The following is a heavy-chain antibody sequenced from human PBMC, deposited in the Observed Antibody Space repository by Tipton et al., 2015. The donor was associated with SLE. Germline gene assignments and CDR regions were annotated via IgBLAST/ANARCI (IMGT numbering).Heavy chain of an antibody. CDR1: GGSISSYY. J-gene: IGHJ4*02. CDR3: AREDGDKNYFDY. Sequence: TLSLTCTVSGGSISSYYWGWIRQPPGKGLEWIGYIYYSGSTYYNPSLKSRVTISVDTSKNQFSLKLSSVTAADTAVYYCAREDGDKNYFDYWGQGTLVTVSS. CDR2: IYYSGST. V-gene: IGHV4-59*12. D-gene: IGHD4-17*01.